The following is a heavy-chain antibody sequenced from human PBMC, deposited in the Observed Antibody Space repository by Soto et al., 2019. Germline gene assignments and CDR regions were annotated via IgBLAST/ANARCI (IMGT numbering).Heavy chain of an antibody. CDR1: GFTFSDYY. CDR3: ARDLWPIFGVVTGMDY. Sequence: PGGSLRLSCAASGFTFSDYYMSWIRQAPGKGLEWVSYISSSGSTIYYADSVKGRFTISRDNAKNSLYLQMNSLRAEDTAVYYCARDLWPIFGVVTGMDYWGQGTLVTVSS. CDR2: ISSSGSTI. D-gene: IGHD3-3*01. J-gene: IGHJ4*02. V-gene: IGHV3-11*01.